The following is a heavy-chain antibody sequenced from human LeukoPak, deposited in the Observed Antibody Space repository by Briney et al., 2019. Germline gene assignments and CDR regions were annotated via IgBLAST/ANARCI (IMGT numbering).Heavy chain of an antibody. D-gene: IGHD4-23*01. CDR3: ARDYGGFYFDY. CDR1: GGSISSYY. Sequence: SETLSLTCTVSGGSISSYYWSWIRQPPGNGLEWIGNIYYSGSTYYNPSLKSRVTISVDTSKNQFSLKLSSVTAADTAVYYCARDYGGFYFDYWGQGTLVTVSS. CDR2: IYYSGST. V-gene: IGHV4-59*04. J-gene: IGHJ4*02.